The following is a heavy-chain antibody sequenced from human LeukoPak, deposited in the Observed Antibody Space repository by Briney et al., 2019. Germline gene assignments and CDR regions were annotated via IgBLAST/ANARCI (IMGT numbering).Heavy chain of an antibody. V-gene: IGHV3-23*01. CDR2: IDASGGGA. Sequence: TGGSLRLSCAASGFTFSSYAMTWVRQAPGKGLEWVSSIDASGGGASYADSVKGRFTISRDNSKNTLDLQMNSLRAEDTALYYCANLVATGLDYWGQGTLVTVSS. J-gene: IGHJ4*02. CDR1: GFTFSSYA. CDR3: ANLVATGLDY. D-gene: IGHD3-10*01.